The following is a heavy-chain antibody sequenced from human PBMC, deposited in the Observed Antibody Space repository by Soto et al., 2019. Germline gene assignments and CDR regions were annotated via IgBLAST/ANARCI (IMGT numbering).Heavy chain of an antibody. CDR1: GYTFTIYA. CDR2: INAGNGNT. Sequence: GASVKVSCKASGYTFTIYAMHWVRQAPGQRLEWMGWINAGNGNTKYSQKFQGRVTITRDTSASTAYMELSSLRSEDTAVYYCARDLASGGSYFDYWGQGTLVTVSS. J-gene: IGHJ4*02. CDR3: ARDLASGGSYFDY. V-gene: IGHV1-3*01. D-gene: IGHD2-15*01.